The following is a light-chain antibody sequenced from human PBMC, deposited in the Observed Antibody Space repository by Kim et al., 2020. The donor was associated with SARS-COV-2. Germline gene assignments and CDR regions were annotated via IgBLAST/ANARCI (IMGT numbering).Light chain of an antibody. CDR1: QSVKTY. V-gene: IGKV3-11*01. CDR3: QQRGNWPT. J-gene: IGKJ5*01. CDR2: DAS. Sequence: SLAPGERATLYCRASQSVKTYLAWYQHKPGQSPRLLIHDASNRATGVPPRFSGGGSGTDFTLTISSLEPEDFAVYYCQQRGNWPTFGQGTRLEIK.